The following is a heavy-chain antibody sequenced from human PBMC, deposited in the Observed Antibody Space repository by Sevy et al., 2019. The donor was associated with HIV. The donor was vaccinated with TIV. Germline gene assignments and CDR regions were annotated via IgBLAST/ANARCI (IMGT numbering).Heavy chain of an antibody. D-gene: IGHD3-16*02. CDR3: ARQSYYDYVWGSYRPDAFDI. V-gene: IGHV1-18*01. CDR1: GYTFTSYG. J-gene: IGHJ3*02. CDR2: ISAYNGNT. Sequence: ASVNVSCKASGYTFTSYGISWVRQAPGQGLEWMGWISAYNGNTNYAQKLQGRVTMTTDTSTSTAYMELRSLRSDDTAVYYCARQSYYDYVWGSYRPDAFDIWGQGTMVTVSS.